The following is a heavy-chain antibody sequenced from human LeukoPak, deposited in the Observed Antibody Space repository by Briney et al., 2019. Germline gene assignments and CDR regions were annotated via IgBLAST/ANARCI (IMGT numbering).Heavy chain of an antibody. CDR2: ISYSGIT. Sequence: SETLSLTCTVFGVSVTTSGYYGAWIRQPPGSGLEWIGSISYSGITYYKPSLRGRVTISGDTAKNQFSLKLSSVTAADTAVYYCARHNDYASLMDVWGQGTTVTVSS. D-gene: IGHD2-2*01. V-gene: IGHV4-39*01. CDR3: ARHNDYASLMDV. J-gene: IGHJ6*02. CDR1: GVSVTTSGYY.